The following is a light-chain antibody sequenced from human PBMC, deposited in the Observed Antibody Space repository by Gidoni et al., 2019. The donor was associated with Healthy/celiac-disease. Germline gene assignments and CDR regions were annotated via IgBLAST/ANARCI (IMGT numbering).Light chain of an antibody. CDR2: DAS. V-gene: IGKV3-11*01. Sequence: EIVLTQSPATLSLSPGERATPSCRASQIVSRYLAWYQKNPGQAPRLLIYDASNRATGIPARFSGSGSGTDFTLTISSLEPEDFAVYYCQQRSNWPVFGGGTKVEIK. CDR3: QQRSNWPV. CDR1: QIVSRY. J-gene: IGKJ4*01.